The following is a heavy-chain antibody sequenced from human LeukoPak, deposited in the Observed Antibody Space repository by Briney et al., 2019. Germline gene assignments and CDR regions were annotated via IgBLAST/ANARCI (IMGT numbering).Heavy chain of an antibody. CDR2: IYSGGST. CDR1: GFTVSSNY. J-gene: IGHJ6*02. Sequence: GGSLRLSCAASGFTVSSNYMSWVRQAPGKGLEWVSVIYSGGSTYYADSVKGRFTISRDNSKNTLYLQMNSLRAEDTAVYYCASRSTVVTPYDYYGMDVWGQGTTVTVSS. CDR3: ASRSTVVTPYDYYGMDV. V-gene: IGHV3-53*01. D-gene: IGHD4-23*01.